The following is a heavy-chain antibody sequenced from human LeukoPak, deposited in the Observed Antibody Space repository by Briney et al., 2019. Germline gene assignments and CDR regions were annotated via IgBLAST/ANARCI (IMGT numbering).Heavy chain of an antibody. J-gene: IGHJ4*02. CDR3: ARAYSGYDYRFGDFDY. Sequence: ASVKVSCKASGYTFTSYAMNWVRQAPGQGLEWMGWINTNTGNPTYAQGFTGRFVFSLDTSVSTAYLQISSLKAEDTAVYYCARAYSGYDYRFGDFDYWGQGTLVTVSS. CDR2: INTNTGNP. V-gene: IGHV7-4-1*02. CDR1: GYTFTSYA. D-gene: IGHD5-12*01.